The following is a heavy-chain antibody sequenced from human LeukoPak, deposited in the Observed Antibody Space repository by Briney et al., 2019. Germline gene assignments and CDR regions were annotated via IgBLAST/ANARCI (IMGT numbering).Heavy chain of an antibody. J-gene: IGHJ4*02. Sequence: GGSLRLSCAASGFSVRSNYMSWVRQAPGKGLEWVSVIYSGGSTYYADSVKGRFTISRDNSKNTLYLQMNSLRAEDTAVYYCARDPSGSYYFDYWGQGTLVTVSS. CDR3: ARDPSGSYYFDY. CDR1: GFSVRSNY. V-gene: IGHV3-66*01. D-gene: IGHD3-10*01. CDR2: IYSGGST.